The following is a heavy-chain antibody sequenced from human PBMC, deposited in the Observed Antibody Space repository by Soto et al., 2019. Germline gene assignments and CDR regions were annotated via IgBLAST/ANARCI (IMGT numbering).Heavy chain of an antibody. Sequence: EVQLVESGGGLVQPGGSLRLSCAASGFTLSSYWMSWVRQAPGKGLEWVANRKQDGSEKYYVDSVKGRCTISRDNPKNSLDLQMNSLRAEDTAVYYCARNGYCSGGSCYDAFDIWGQGTMVTVSS. CDR2: RKQDGSEK. CDR3: ARNGYCSGGSCYDAFDI. J-gene: IGHJ3*02. V-gene: IGHV3-7*03. CDR1: GFTLSSYW. D-gene: IGHD2-15*01.